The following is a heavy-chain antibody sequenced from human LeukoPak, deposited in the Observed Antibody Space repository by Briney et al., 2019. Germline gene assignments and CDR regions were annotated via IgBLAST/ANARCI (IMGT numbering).Heavy chain of an antibody. D-gene: IGHD1-26*01. CDR1: GYSFTSYW. V-gene: IGHV5-51*01. CDR3: AKSGTYPGFVDY. Sequence: GGALKNSCKGSGYSFTSYWIGWVRQMPGKGLELMGIIYPGDSDTRNSPSFQGQVTISADKSISTAYLQWSSLKASDTAMYYCAKSGTYPGFVDYWGQGTLVTVSS. CDR2: IYPGDSDT. J-gene: IGHJ4*02.